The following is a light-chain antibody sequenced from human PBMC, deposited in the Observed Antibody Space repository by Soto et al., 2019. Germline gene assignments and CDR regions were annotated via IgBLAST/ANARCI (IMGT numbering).Light chain of an antibody. CDR1: QSVSSY. V-gene: IGKV3-11*01. J-gene: IGKJ5*01. CDR3: QQRSNWPRT. Sequence: IEWARTPARKSFSLVERDTLSCRASQSVSSYLAWYQQKPGQAPRLLIYGASNRATDIPARFSGSGSGTDFTLTISSLESEDFAVYYCQQRSNWPRTFGQGTRVEIK. CDR2: GAS.